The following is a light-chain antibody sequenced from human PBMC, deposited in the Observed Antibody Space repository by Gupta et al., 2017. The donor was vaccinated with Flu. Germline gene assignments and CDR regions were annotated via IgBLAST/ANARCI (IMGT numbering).Light chain of an antibody. CDR1: SSNIGNNA. CDR3: AAWDDSLNGYV. Sequence: SVLSQPPSVSGAPRQRVTISCSGSSSNIGNNAVNWYQQHPGKAPKLLIYYDDLLPAGVSDRFSGSKSGTSASLSISGLQSEDEADYYCAAWDDSLNGYVFGTGTKVTVL. CDR2: YDD. J-gene: IGLJ1*01. V-gene: IGLV1-36*01.